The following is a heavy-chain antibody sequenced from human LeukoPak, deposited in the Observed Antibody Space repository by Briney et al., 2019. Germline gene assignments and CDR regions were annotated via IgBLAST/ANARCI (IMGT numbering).Heavy chain of an antibody. CDR3: ARDPSSSWTYYFDY. CDR2: INPNSGGT. CDR1: GYTFTGYY. V-gene: IGHV1-2*06. J-gene: IGHJ4*02. D-gene: IGHD6-13*01. Sequence: ASVKVSCKSSGYTFTGYYMHRVRQAPGQGLEWMGRINPNSGGTNYAQKFQGRVTMTRDTSISTTYMELSRLRSDDTAVYYCARDPSSSWTYYFDYWGQGTLVTVSS.